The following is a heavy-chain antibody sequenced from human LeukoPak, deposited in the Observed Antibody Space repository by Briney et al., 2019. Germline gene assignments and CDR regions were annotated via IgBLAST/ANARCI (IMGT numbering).Heavy chain of an antibody. CDR1: GFSFSSYW. CDR3: ASGPRWVGAAWAHSFDI. D-gene: IGHD2-15*01. CDR2: IKQDGSEK. J-gene: IGHJ3*02. V-gene: IGHV3-7*01. Sequence: GGSLRLSCLDSGFSFSSYWMSWVRQAPGKGLEWVANIKQDGSEKQYVDSVKGRFTISRDNGKNSLYLQMNSLRAEDTAVYFCASGPRWVGAAWAHSFDIWGQGTMVTASS.